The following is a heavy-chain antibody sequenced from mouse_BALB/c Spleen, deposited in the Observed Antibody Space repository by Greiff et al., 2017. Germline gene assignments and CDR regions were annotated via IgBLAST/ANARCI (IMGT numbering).Heavy chain of an antibody. CDR2: IYPGSGST. CDR3: ARTMILFDY. D-gene: IGHD2-4*01. Sequence: VQLQQPGAELVKPGTSVKLSCKASGYNFTSYWINWVKLRPGQGLEWIGDIYPGSGSTNYNEKFKSKATLTVDTSSSTAYMQLSSLASEDSALYYCARTMILFDYWGQGTTLTVSS. CDR1: GYNFTSYW. V-gene: IGHV1-55*01. J-gene: IGHJ2*01.